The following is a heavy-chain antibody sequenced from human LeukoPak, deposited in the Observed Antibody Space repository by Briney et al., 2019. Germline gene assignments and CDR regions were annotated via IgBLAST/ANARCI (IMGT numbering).Heavy chain of an antibody. CDR1: GFTSSSYA. CDR2: VSGSGDRM. V-gene: IGHV3-23*01. D-gene: IGHD6-13*01. CDR3: AKAAAAPGFDF. J-gene: IGHJ4*02. Sequence: GGSLRLSCAASGFTSSSYALNWVRQAPGKGLEWVATVSGSGDRMYHADSVKGRFTISRDNSKNTIYLQMNSLRAEDTALYYCAKAAAAPGFDFWGQGTLVTVS.